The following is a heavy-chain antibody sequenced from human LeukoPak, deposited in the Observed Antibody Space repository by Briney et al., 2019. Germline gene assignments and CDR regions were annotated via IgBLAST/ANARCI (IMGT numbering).Heavy chain of an antibody. Sequence: SETLSLTCAVYGGSFSGYYWSWMRQPPGKGLEWIGEINHSGSTNYNPSLKSRVTISEDTPKNQFSLKLSSVTAADTAVYYCATGRATAMATWGQGTLVTVSS. J-gene: IGHJ4*02. CDR3: ATGRATAMAT. V-gene: IGHV4-34*01. CDR1: GGSFSGYY. D-gene: IGHD5-18*01. CDR2: INHSGST.